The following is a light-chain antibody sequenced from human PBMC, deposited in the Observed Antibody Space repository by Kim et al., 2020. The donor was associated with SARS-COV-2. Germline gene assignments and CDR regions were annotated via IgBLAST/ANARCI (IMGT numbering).Light chain of an antibody. V-gene: IGLV2-8*01. CDR2: EVS. Sequence: GQSGTISCTGTSGDVGGYNYVSWDHQHPGKAPNLMIYEVSKRPSGGPDRFSGSKSGNTASLTVSGLQAEDEADYYCSSYAGSNNVVFGGGTQLTVL. CDR1: SGDVGGYNY. J-gene: IGLJ2*01. CDR3: SSYAGSNNVV.